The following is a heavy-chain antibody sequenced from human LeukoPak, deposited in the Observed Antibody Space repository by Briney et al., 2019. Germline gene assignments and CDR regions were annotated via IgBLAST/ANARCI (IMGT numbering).Heavy chain of an antibody. V-gene: IGHV1-2*02. CDR3: ARDPRGTYDY. Sequence: ASVKVSCKTSGYTFTAAYNIHWLRQAPGQGPEFMGWINLTSGDTRYAQKFQGRVTVTRDTVISTAYMELSSLTSDDTAVYYCARDPRGTYDYWGQGTLVTVSS. CDR2: INLTSGDT. J-gene: IGHJ4*02. CDR1: GYTFTAAYN. D-gene: IGHD5-12*01.